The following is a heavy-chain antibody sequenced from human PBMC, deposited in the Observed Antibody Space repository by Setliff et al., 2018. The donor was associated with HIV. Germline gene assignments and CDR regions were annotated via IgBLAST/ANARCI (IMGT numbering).Heavy chain of an antibody. CDR2: FDPDDGET. CDR3: SPVSSGWFDP. D-gene: IGHD6-25*01. V-gene: IGHV1-24*01. CDR1: GYSLTELS. Sequence: ASVKVSCKVSGYSLTELSMHWGRQAPGKGLEWMGGFDPDDGETVYAQQFQGRVTMTEDTSTDTAYMELTSLRSEDTAMYYCSPVSSGWFDPWGPGTLVTVSS. J-gene: IGHJ5*02.